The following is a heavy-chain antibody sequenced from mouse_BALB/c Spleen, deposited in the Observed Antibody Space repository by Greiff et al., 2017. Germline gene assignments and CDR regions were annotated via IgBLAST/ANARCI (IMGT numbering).Heavy chain of an antibody. CDR2: ISYSGST. D-gene: IGHD2-1*01. J-gene: IGHJ3*01. Sequence: EVQLVESGPSLVKPSQTLSLTCSVTGDSITSGYWNWIRKFPGNKLEYMGYISYSGSTYYNPSLKSRISITRDTSKNQYYLQLNSVTTEDTATYYCARSFYGNYEAWFAYWGQGTLVTVSA. CDR3: ARSFYGNYEAWFAY. CDR1: GDSITSGY. V-gene: IGHV3-8*02.